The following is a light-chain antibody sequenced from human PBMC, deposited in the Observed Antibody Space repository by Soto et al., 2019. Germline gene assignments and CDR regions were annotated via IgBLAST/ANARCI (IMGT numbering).Light chain of an antibody. CDR2: GAS. J-gene: IGKJ1*01. CDR1: QSLSSSH. Sequence: EIVLTQSPGTLSLSPGERASLSCRASQSLSSSHLIWYQQKPGQAPRLLIYGASSRATGIPDRFSGGGSGTDFTLTISRLEPEDFAVYYCQHLSAFGQGTKVEIK. CDR3: QHLSA. V-gene: IGKV3-20*01.